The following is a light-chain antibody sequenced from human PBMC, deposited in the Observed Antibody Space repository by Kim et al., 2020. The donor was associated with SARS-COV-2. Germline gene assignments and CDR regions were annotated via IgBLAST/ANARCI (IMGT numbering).Light chain of an antibody. CDR2: GKN. CDR3: DSRDSSGNHVV. V-gene: IGLV3-19*01. J-gene: IGLJ2*01. Sequence: SSELTQDPAVSVALGQTVRITCQGDSLRSYYASWYQQKPGLAPVLVIYGKNNRPSGIPDRFSGSSSGNTASLTITGAQAEAEADYYCDSRDSSGNHVVFG. CDR1: SLRSYY.